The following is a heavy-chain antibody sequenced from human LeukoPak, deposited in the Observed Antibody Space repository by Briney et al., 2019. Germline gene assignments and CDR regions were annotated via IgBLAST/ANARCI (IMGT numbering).Heavy chain of an antibody. V-gene: IGHV3-53*01. CDR1: GFTLSSNY. CDR2: IYSGGST. Sequence: GGSLRLSCAASGFTLSSNYMSWVRQAPGKGLEWGSVIYSGGSTYYADSVKGRFTISRDNSKNTLYLQMNSLRAEDTAVYYCAIDPGNWFDPWGQGTLVTVSS. J-gene: IGHJ5*02. CDR3: AIDPGNWFDP.